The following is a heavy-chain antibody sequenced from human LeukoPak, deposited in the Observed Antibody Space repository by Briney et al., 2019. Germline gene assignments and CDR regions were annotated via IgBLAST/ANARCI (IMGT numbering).Heavy chain of an antibody. J-gene: IGHJ6*02. Sequence: GRSLRLSCAASGFTFSSYSMNWVRQAPGKGLEWVSSISSSSSYIYYADSVKGRFTISRDNAKNSLYLQMNSLRAEDTAVYYCARVRYCSSTSCYTAYYYYYGMDVWGQGTTVTVSS. V-gene: IGHV3-21*01. D-gene: IGHD2-2*02. CDR3: ARVRYCSSTSCYTAYYYYYGMDV. CDR1: GFTFSSYS. CDR2: ISSSSSYI.